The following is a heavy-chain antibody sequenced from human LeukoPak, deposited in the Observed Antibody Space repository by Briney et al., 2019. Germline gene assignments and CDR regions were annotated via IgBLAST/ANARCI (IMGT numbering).Heavy chain of an antibody. CDR2: LSTYNGST. Sequence: ASVKVSCRASGYTFSRYGVNWVRQAPGQGLEWMGGLSTYNGSTNYAQKLQGRVTMTTDTSTSTAYMELRSLRSDETAVYYCARGIWGSSGWYYFDYWGQGTLVTVSS. CDR3: ARGIWGSSGWYYFDY. V-gene: IGHV1-18*01. CDR1: GYTFSRYG. J-gene: IGHJ4*02. D-gene: IGHD6-19*01.